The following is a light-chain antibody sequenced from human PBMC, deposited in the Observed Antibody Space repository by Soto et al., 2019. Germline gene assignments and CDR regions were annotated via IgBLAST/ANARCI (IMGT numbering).Light chain of an antibody. CDR1: QGISSY. Sequence: DIQLTQSPSFLSASVGDRVTITCRASQGISSYLAWYQQKPGKAPKLLIYAASTFQSVVPSRFSGSGSGTEFTLTISSLQPEDFATYYCQQGGTFGKGTQLEIK. J-gene: IGKJ2*01. CDR2: AAS. V-gene: IGKV1-9*01. CDR3: QQGGT.